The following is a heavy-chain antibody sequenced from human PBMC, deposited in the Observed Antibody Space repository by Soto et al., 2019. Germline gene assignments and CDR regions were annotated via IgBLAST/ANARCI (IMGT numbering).Heavy chain of an antibody. Sequence: SETLSLTCTVSGGSISSYYWSWIRQPPGKGLEWIGYIYYSGSTNYNPSLKSRVTISVGTSKNQFSLKLSSVTAADTAVYYCARAQSELRFLEWSPQDYYMDVWGKGTTVTVSS. D-gene: IGHD3-3*01. V-gene: IGHV4-59*01. J-gene: IGHJ6*03. CDR1: GGSISSYY. CDR2: IYYSGST. CDR3: ARAQSELRFLEWSPQDYYMDV.